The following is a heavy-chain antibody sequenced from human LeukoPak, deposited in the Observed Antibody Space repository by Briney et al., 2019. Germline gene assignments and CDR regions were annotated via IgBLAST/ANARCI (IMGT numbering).Heavy chain of an antibody. CDR3: VGSSGWSH. J-gene: IGHJ4*02. D-gene: IGHD6-19*01. CDR2: IYAGDSDT. V-gene: IGHV5-51*01. CDR1: GYSFTSYW. Sequence: GESLKISCKGSGYSFTSYWSGWVRQMPGKGLDWMGIIYAGDSDTRYSPSFQGQVTLSADKSISTAYLQWNRLKASDTAMYYCVGSSGWSHWGQGTLVTVSS.